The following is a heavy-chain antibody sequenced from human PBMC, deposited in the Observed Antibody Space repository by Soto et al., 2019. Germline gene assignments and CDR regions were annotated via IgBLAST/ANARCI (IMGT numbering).Heavy chain of an antibody. D-gene: IGHD6-13*01. J-gene: IGHJ1*01. Sequence: GGSLRLSCAASGFTFSPYGFTFRNYGMHWVRQAPGKGLEWVAVISHDGNNKYYADSVKGRFTISRDNSKNTLYLQMNSLRADDTAVYYCAKDFGIASAGPEYIQNWGQGTLVTVSS. V-gene: IGHV3-30*18. CDR2: ISHDGNNK. CDR3: AKDFGIASAGPEYIQN. CDR1: GFTFSPYGFTFRNYG.